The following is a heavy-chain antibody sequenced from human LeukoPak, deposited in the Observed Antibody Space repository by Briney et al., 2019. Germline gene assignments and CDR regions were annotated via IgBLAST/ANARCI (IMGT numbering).Heavy chain of an antibody. J-gene: IGHJ4*02. CDR3: ARDGDGRINFDY. CDR1: GYTLTGYY. CDR2: INPNSGGT. Sequence: ASVKVSCKASGYTLTGYYMHWVRQAPGQGLEWMGWINPNSGGTNYAQKFQGRVTMTGDTSISTDYMELRRLTSDDTAVYYCARDGDGRINFDYWGQGTLVTVSS. V-gene: IGHV1-2*02. D-gene: IGHD2-21*01.